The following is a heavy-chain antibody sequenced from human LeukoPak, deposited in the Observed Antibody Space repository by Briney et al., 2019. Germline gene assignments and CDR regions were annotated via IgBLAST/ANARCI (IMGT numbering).Heavy chain of an antibody. CDR3: ASQTPYYDSSGYWSYGY. CDR1: GGSISSGDYY. V-gene: IGHV4-30-4*01. J-gene: IGHJ4*02. D-gene: IGHD3-22*01. Sequence: SETLSLTCTVSGGSISSGDYYWSWIRQPPGKGLEWIGYIYYSGSTYYNPSLKSRVTISVDTSKNQFSLKLSSVTAADTAVYYCASQTPYYDSSGYWSYGYWGQGTLVTVSS. CDR2: IYYSGST.